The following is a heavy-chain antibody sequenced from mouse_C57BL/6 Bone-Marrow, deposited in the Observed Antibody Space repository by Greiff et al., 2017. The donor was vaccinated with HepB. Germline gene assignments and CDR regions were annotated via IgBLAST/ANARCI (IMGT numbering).Heavy chain of an antibody. CDR2: ISDGGSYT. Sequence: VQLKESGGGLVKPGGSLKLSCAVSGFTFSSYAMSWVRQTPEKRLEWVATISDGGSYTYYPDNVKGRFTISRDNAKNNLYLQMSHLKSEDTAMYYCAREDYYSNYVGYWGQGTTLTVSS. D-gene: IGHD2-5*01. J-gene: IGHJ2*01. V-gene: IGHV5-4*01. CDR1: GFTFSSYA. CDR3: AREDYYSNYVGY.